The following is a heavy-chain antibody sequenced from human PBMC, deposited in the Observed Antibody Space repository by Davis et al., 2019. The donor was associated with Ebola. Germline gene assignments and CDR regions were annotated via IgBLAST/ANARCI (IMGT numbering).Heavy chain of an antibody. D-gene: IGHD2-8*01. CDR2: IFYNGST. CDR3: ARDRWHCSDGLCTYYGLDV. V-gene: IGHV4-31*03. CDR1: GASISSGGYY. J-gene: IGHJ6*02. Sequence: PSETLSLTCNVSGASISSGGYYWTWIRQTPGKGLEWIGYIFYNGSTYYNLSLKSRLSISIDTSMNQFFLHLNSVTAADTAIYYCARDRWHCSDGLCTYYGLDVWGQGTTVTVSS.